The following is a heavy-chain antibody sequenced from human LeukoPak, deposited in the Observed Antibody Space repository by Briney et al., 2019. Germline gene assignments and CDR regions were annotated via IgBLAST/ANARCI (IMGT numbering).Heavy chain of an antibody. CDR2: ITHTGNT. V-gene: IGHV4-34*01. J-gene: IGHJ4*02. CDR3: APIYGDYSDFDS. CDR1: GGSGNYY. Sequence: PSETLSLTCAVYGGSGNYYWSWVRQPPGQGLEWIGEITHTGNTHYNPSLKSRVSISLDTSKNQFFLKLSSVAAADTAVYYCAPIYGDYSDFDSWGQGTLVTVSS. D-gene: IGHD4-17*01.